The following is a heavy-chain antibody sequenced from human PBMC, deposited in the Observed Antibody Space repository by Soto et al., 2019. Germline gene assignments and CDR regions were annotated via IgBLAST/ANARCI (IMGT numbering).Heavy chain of an antibody. J-gene: IGHJ6*02. CDR1: GGSLSGYY. V-gene: IGHV4-34*01. CDR3: GRRSFYYGMYV. Sequence: SETLSLTCAVYGGSLSGYYWSWIRPPPGKGLEWIGEINHSGSTNYNPSLKSRVTISGDTSKNQFSRKLSAGHHADRAGYYCGRRSFYYGMYVRGQETTVTVS. CDR2: INHSGST. D-gene: IGHD3-16*02.